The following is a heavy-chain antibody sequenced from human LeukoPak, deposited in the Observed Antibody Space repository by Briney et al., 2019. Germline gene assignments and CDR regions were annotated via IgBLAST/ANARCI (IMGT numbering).Heavy chain of an antibody. D-gene: IGHD3-22*01. CDR2: ISYDGSNK. V-gene: IGHV3-30-3*01. J-gene: IGHJ4*02. Sequence: PGRSLRLSCAASGFTFSSYAMHWVRQAPGKGLGWVAVISYDGSNKYYADSVKGRFTISRDNSKNTLYLQMNSLRAEDTAVYYCARDHFRSYYYDSSAMGDYFDYWGQGTLVTVSS. CDR3: ARDHFRSYYYDSSAMGDYFDY. CDR1: GFTFSSYA.